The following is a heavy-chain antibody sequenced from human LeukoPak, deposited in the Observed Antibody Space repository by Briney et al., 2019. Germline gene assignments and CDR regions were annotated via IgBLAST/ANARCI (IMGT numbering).Heavy chain of an antibody. CDR2: INPSDGAT. V-gene: IGHV1-46*01. D-gene: IGHD3-16*01. Sequence: GASVKVSCKASGYTFTMYYIHWVRQAPGQGLEWMGMINPSDGATTYAQRFQGRVTMTRDMSTTTVYMDLRSLRSDDTAVYFCEREQRGGLSANLGGLFASYYTYYYMDVWGRGTTVTVSS. CDR1: GYTFTMYY. CDR3: EREQRGGLSANLGGLFASYYTYYYMDV. J-gene: IGHJ6*03.